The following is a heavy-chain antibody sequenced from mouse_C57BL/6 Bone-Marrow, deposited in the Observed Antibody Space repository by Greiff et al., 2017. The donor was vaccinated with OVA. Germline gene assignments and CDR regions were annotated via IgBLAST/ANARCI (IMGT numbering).Heavy chain of an antibody. V-gene: IGHV5-4*03. Sequence: EVNVVESGGGLVKPGGSLKLSCAASGFTFSSYAMSWVRQTPEKRLEWVATISDGGSYTYYPDNVKGRFTITRDNANNNLYLQMSHLKSEDTAMYYCARLVTGAWFAYWGQGTLVTVSA. CDR3: ARLVTGAWFAY. J-gene: IGHJ3*01. D-gene: IGHD2-2*01. CDR2: ISDGGSYT. CDR1: GFTFSSYA.